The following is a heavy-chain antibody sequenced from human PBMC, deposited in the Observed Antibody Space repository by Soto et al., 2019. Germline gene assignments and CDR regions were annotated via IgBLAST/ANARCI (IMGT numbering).Heavy chain of an antibody. V-gene: IGHV1-8*01. CDR1: GYTFSDFD. D-gene: IGHD3-16*01. J-gene: IGHJ6*02. CDR2: MNAKSGDT. Sequence: ASVKVSCKASGYTFSDFDITWLRQASGQGPEWMGWMNAKSGDTFFAQRFQGKFNMTWDTSLSTAYMEVGSLTSDDTAIYYCARGNPFNYAGFDVWGQGTTVTVSS. CDR3: ARGNPFNYAGFDV.